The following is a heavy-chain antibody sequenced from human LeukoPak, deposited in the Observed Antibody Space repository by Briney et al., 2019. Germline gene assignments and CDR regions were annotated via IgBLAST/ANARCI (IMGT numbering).Heavy chain of an antibody. CDR1: GSTVSSNY. V-gene: IGHV3-66*01. CDR2: IYSGGST. Sequence: PGGSLRLSCAASGSTVSSNYMSWVRQAPGKGLEWVSVIYSGGSTYYADSVKGRFTLSRDSSKNTLFLQMNSLRAEDTAVHYCAREPQGDSSGYDAFDVWGQGTLVTVSS. CDR3: AREPQGDSSGYDAFDV. J-gene: IGHJ3*01. D-gene: IGHD3-22*01.